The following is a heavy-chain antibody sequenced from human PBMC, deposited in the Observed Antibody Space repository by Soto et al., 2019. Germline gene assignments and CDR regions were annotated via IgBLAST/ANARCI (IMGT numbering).Heavy chain of an antibody. CDR1: GGSISNYY. D-gene: IGHD6-6*01. Sequence: PSETLSLTCNVSGGSISNYYWTWVRQSPEKGLEWIGYMYYNGNINYNPSLKSRVTISIDTSKNQFSLTLKSVTAADTAVYYCAKDLTRQLAYWLDPWGQGTQVTVSS. J-gene: IGHJ5*02. V-gene: IGHV4-59*01. CDR3: AKDLTRQLAYWLDP. CDR2: MYYNGNI.